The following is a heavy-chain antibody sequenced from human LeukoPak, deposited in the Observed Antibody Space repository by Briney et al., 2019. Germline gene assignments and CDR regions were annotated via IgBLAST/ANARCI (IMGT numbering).Heavy chain of an antibody. V-gene: IGHV1-2*02. D-gene: IGHD6-13*01. CDR2: INPNSGGT. J-gene: IGHJ3*02. CDR3: ARVPTAGPLADAFDI. CDR1: GYTFTGYY. Sequence: GASVKVSCKASGYTFTGYYMHWVRQAPGQGLEWMGWINPNSGGTNYAQKFQGRVTMTRDTSISTAYMELSRLRSDDTAVYYCARVPTAGPLADAFDIWGQGTMVTVSS.